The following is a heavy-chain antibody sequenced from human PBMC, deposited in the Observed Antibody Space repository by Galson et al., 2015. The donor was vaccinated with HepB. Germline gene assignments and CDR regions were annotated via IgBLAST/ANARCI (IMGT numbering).Heavy chain of an antibody. CDR1: GYTFTSYA. CDR2: MNPNSGNT. Sequence: SVKVSCKASGYTFTSYAMHWVRQAPGQRLEWMGWMNPNSGNTGYAQKFQGRVTMTRNTSISTAYMELSSLRSEDTAVYYCARGGGLLPFSYWGQGTLVTVSS. V-gene: IGHV1-8*02. J-gene: IGHJ4*02. CDR3: ARGGGLLPFSY. D-gene: IGHD2-15*01.